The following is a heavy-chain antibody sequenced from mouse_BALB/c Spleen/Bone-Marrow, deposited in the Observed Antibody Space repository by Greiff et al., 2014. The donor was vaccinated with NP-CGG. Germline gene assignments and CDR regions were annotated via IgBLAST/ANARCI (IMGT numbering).Heavy chain of an antibody. V-gene: IGHV14-3*02. CDR3: ANYYYGSHFDY. J-gene: IGHJ2*01. Sequence: VHVKQSGAALVKPGASVKLSCTASGFNIKDTYMHWGKQRPEQGLEWIGRIDPANGNTKYDPKFQGKATITADTSSNTAYLQLSSLTSEDTAVYYCANYYYGSHFDYWGQGTTLTVSS. CDR2: IDPANGNT. D-gene: IGHD1-1*01. CDR1: GFNIKDTY.